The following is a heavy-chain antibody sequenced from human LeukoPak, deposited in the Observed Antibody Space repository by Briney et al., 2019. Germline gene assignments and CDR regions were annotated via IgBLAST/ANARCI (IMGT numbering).Heavy chain of an antibody. CDR1: GYSISSGYY. J-gene: IGHJ4*02. D-gene: IGHD2-2*01. Sequence: SETLSLTCAVSGYSISSGYYWGWIRQPPGKGLEWIGSIYHSGSTYYNPSLKSRVTISVDTSKNQFSLKLSPVTAADTAVYYCARRSSTSCLDYWGQGTLVTVSS. CDR3: ARRSSTSCLDY. CDR2: IYHSGST. V-gene: IGHV4-38-2*01.